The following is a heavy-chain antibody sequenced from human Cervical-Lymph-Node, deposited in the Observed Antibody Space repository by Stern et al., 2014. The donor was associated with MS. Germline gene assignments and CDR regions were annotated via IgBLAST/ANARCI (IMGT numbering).Heavy chain of an antibody. CDR1: GGSLTNHY. CDR2: IYYRGNT. J-gene: IGHJ4*02. V-gene: IGHV4-59*11. D-gene: IGHD4-23*01. Sequence: QVQLQESGPGLVKPSGTLSLTCSVSGGSLTNHYWTWVRQPPGKGLECLGYIYYRGNTNYNPPLNSRVTMSVDTSKKPFSLNLTSVTAADAAVYFCARVAYGYGGKGILDNWGQGTLVSVSS. CDR3: ARVAYGYGGKGILDN.